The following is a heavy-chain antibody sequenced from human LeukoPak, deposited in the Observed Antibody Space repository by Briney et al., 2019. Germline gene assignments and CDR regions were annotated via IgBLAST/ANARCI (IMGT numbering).Heavy chain of an antibody. J-gene: IGHJ4*02. V-gene: IGHV5-51*01. D-gene: IGHD3-10*01. Sequence: GESLKISCKGSGYSFTSYWIGWVRQMPGKGLEWMGIIYPGDSDTRYSPSFQGQVTISADKSISTAYLQWSSLKASDTAMYYCARHAGSGSYYNAVYYWGQGTLVTVSS. CDR1: GYSFTSYW. CDR3: ARHAGSGSYYNAVYY. CDR2: IYPGDSDT.